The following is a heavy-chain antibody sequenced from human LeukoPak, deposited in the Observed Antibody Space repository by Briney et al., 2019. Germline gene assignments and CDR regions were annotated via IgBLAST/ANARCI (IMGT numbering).Heavy chain of an antibody. CDR1: GYTFTGYY. V-gene: IGHV1-2*02. Sequence: GASVKVSCKASGYTFTGYYMHWVRQAPGQRLEWMGWINPNSGGTNYAQKFQGRVTMTRDTSISTAYMELSRLRSDDTAVYYCARDSDGVRGVIITADYWGQGTLVTVSS. D-gene: IGHD3-10*01. CDR2: INPNSGGT. J-gene: IGHJ4*02. CDR3: ARDSDGVRGVIITADY.